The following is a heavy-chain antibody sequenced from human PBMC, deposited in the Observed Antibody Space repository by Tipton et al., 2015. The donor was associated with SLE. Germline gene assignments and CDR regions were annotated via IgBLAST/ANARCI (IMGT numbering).Heavy chain of an antibody. D-gene: IGHD3-10*01. Sequence: GSLRLSCAASGFTFSSYWMHWVRQAPGKGLVWVSNINSDGSRIGYADSVKGRFTISRNNAKNTVYLQMNSLRAEDTAVYYCANILALGSGGWGQGTLVTVSS. CDR1: GFTFSSYW. CDR3: ANILALGSGG. J-gene: IGHJ4*02. V-gene: IGHV3-74*01. CDR2: INSDGSRI.